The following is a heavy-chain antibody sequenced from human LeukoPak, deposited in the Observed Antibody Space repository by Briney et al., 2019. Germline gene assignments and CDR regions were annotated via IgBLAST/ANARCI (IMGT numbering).Heavy chain of an antibody. Sequence: GGSLRLSCAASGFTFSSYAMHWVRQAPGKGLEYVSAISSNGGSTYYANSVKGRFTISRDNSKNTLHLQMGSLRAEDMAVYYCARDMTGTPMVTGWFDPWGQGTLVTVSS. CDR3: ARDMTGTPMVTGWFDP. J-gene: IGHJ5*02. CDR2: ISSNGGST. CDR1: GFTFSSYA. D-gene: IGHD5-18*01. V-gene: IGHV3-64*01.